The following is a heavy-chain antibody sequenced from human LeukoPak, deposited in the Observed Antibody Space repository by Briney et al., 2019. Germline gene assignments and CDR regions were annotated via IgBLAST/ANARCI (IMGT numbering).Heavy chain of an antibody. D-gene: IGHD3-16*01. CDR1: GFTFSSYS. Sequence: GGSLRLSCAGSGFTFSSYSMIWVRQAQGKGLEWVSSIRSSSSYIYYADSVKGRFTIARYNAKNPLYLQMNSLRAEDTAVYYCVLGEYHAPFDYWGQGTLVTVSS. CDR3: VLGEYHAPFDY. CDR2: IRSSSSYI. V-gene: IGHV3-21*01. J-gene: IGHJ4*02.